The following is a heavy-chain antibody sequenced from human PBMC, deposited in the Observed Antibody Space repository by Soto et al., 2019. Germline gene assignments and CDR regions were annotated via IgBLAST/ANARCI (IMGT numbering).Heavy chain of an antibody. D-gene: IGHD2-21*02. J-gene: IGHJ5*02. Sequence: SETLSLTCTVSGGSITDYSWVWIRQPAGKGLEWIGRIFSSGSTNYNPSLKGRITMSLDTPKNQFSLKLNSATATDTAVYFCARDQGVVVTADNWFGPWGQGILVTVSS. V-gene: IGHV4-4*07. CDR2: IFSSGST. CDR3: ARDQGVVVTADNWFGP. CDR1: GGSITDYS.